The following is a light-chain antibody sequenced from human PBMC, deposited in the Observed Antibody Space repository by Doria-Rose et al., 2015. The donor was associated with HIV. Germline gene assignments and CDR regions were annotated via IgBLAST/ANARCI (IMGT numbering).Light chain of an antibody. CDR1: SSNIGAGYD. Sequence: RVTISCTGSSSNIGAGYDVHWYQQLPGTAPKLLIYGNSNRPSGVPDRFSGSKSGTSASLAITGLQAEDEADYYCQSYDSSLSGYVVFGGGTTVTVL. CDR2: GNS. CDR3: QSYDSSLSGYVV. V-gene: IGLV1-40*01. J-gene: IGLJ2*01.